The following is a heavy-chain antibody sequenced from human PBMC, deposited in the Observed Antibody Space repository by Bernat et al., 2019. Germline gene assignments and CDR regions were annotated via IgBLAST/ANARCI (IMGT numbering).Heavy chain of an antibody. V-gene: IGHV4-39*01. J-gene: IGHJ3*02. CDR1: RGSISSSSYY. D-gene: IGHD4-17*01. CDR3: ARQRIYGDYGKTDFES. CDR2: IYFNGNT. Sequence: QLQLQESGPGLVKPSETLSLTCTASRGSISSSSYYWGWIRQPPGKGLEWIGSIYFNGNTYYNPSLRSRVAMSIDRSTNQFSLELTSVTAADTAVYYCARQRIYGDYGKTDFESWGQGTMVTVSS.